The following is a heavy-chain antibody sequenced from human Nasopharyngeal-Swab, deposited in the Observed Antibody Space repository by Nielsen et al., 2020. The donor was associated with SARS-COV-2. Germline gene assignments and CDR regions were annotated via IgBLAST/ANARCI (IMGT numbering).Heavy chain of an antibody. CDR2: ISGSVGST. CDR1: GFTFSNYA. Sequence: GESLKISCAASGFTFSNYAMSWVRQAPGKGLEWVSSISGSVGSTYYADSVKGRFTISRDNSKSTVDLQMNSLRVEDTAVYYCARPLGYCSGGTCVGTKTFDIWGQGTMVTVSS. CDR3: ARPLGYCSGGTCVGTKTFDI. V-gene: IGHV3-23*01. J-gene: IGHJ3*02. D-gene: IGHD2-15*01.